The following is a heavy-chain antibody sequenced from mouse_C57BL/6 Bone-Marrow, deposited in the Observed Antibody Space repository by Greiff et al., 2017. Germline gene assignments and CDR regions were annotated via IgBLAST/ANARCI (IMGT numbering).Heavy chain of an antibody. Sequence: EVQLQESGPELVKPGASVKISCKASGYSFTGYYMNWVKQSPEKSLEWIGEINPSTGGTTYNQKFKAKATLTVDKSSSTAYMQLKSLTSEDSAVYYCARGRLREAWFAYWGQGTLVTVSA. CDR1: GYSFTGYY. J-gene: IGHJ3*01. V-gene: IGHV1-42*01. D-gene: IGHD2-4*01. CDR3: ARGRLREAWFAY. CDR2: INPSTGGT.